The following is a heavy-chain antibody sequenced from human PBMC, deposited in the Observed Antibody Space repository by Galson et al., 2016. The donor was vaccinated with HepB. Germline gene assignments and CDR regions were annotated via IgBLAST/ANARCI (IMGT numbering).Heavy chain of an antibody. CDR1: GFTFNTYS. Sequence: SLRLSCAASGFTFNTYSMNWVRQAPGKGLEWVSSISGTSTYIYYADSVKGRFTISRDNSKNTLFLQMNGLRADDTAVYYCARDIYEGAMDVWGKGTTVTVSS. CDR2: ISGTSTYI. CDR3: ARDIYEGAMDV. V-gene: IGHV3-21*04. J-gene: IGHJ6*03. D-gene: IGHD5/OR15-5a*01.